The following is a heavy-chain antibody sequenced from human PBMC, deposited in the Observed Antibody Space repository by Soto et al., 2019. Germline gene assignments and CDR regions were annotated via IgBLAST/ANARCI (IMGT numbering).Heavy chain of an antibody. CDR1: GFTFSDYY. V-gene: IGHV3-11*05. Sequence: QVQLVESGGGLVKPGGSLRLSCAASGFTFSDYYMSWIRQAPGKGLEWVSYISSSSSYTNYADSVKGRFTISRDNAKNSRYLQMNSLRAEDTAVYYCARDSLGGYFDYWGQGTLVTVSS. CDR2: ISSSSSYT. CDR3: ARDSLGGYFDY. D-gene: IGHD2-15*01. J-gene: IGHJ4*02.